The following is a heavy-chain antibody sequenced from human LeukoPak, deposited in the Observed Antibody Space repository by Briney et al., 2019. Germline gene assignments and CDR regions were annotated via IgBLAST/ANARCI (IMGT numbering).Heavy chain of an antibody. J-gene: IGHJ4*02. D-gene: IGHD3-22*01. CDR3: VKGGFTYYDD. V-gene: IGHV3-23*01. CDR1: GFTFDYSA. CDR2: INTGDIT. Sequence: GGSLRLSCAASGFTFDYSAMAWVRQAPEKGLEWVSTINTGDITFYANSVKGRFTISRDNSKNALFLQMNSLRAEDTAIYYCVKGGFTYYDDWGQGTLVTVSS.